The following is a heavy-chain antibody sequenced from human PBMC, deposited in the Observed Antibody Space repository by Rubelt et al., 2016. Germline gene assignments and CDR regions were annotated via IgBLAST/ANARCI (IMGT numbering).Heavy chain of an antibody. J-gene: IGHJ4*02. CDR3: TREAWSGYGGTGSY. D-gene: IGHD3-3*01. V-gene: IGHV3-48*01. Sequence: QVPGAGLEWVSYISSSSSTIYYADSVKGRFTISRDNAKNSLYLQMNSLRAEDTAVYYCTREAWSGYGGTGSYWGQGTLVTVSS. CDR2: ISSSSSTI.